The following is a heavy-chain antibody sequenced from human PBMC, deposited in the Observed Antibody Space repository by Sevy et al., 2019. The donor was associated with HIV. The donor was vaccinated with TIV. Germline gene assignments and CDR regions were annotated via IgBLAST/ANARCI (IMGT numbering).Heavy chain of an antibody. V-gene: IGHV3-7*01. CDR2: IKPDGSEK. CDR1: GFTFTTYW. CDR3: ARVDFYDSSGSYTDAFDI. J-gene: IGHJ3*02. Sequence: GGSLRLSCAASGFTFTTYWMSWVRQAPGKGLEWVGNIKPDGSEKYYVGSVRGRFTISRDNAKNSLYLQMSSLRAEDTVVYYCARVDFYDSSGSYTDAFDIWGHGTMVTVSS. D-gene: IGHD3-22*01.